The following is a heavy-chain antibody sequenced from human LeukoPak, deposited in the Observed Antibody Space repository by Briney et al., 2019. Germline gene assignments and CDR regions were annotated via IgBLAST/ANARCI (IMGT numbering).Heavy chain of an antibody. Sequence: GGSLRLSCAASGFTFSSYGMHWVRQAPGKGLEWVAFIRYDGSNKYYADSVKGRFTISRDNAKNSLYLQMNSLRAEDTAVYYCARDPSSGSYGIYMDVWGKGTTVTVSS. CDR2: IRYDGSNK. CDR3: ARDPSSGSYGIYMDV. V-gene: IGHV3-30*02. J-gene: IGHJ6*03. CDR1: GFTFSSYG. D-gene: IGHD3-10*01.